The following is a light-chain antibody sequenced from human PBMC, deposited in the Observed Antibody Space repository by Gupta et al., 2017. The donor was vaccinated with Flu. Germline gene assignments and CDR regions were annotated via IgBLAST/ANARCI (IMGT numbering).Light chain of an antibody. V-gene: IGKV1-5*03. Sequence: RSTLSASVGDRVTITCRASQNINSWLAWYQQKPGKAPKLLIYRATSLEDGVPSRFSGSRSATEFTLTISSLVPDDFATYYCQQDEKNPWTFDQGTRLEIK. CDR3: QQDEKNPWT. CDR1: QNINSW. J-gene: IGKJ2*01. CDR2: RAT.